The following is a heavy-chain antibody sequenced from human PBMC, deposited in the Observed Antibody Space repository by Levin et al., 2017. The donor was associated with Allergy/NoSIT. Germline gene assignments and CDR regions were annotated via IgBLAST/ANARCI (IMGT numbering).Heavy chain of an antibody. J-gene: IGHJ5*02. CDR3: ARGEGVAAAVKT. CDR1: GYTFTSYD. V-gene: IGHV1-8*01. CDR2: MNPNSGNT. D-gene: IGHD6-13*01. Sequence: GESLKISCKASGYTFTSYDINWVRQATGQGLEWMGWMNPNSGNTGYAQKFQGRVTMTRNTSISTAYMELSSLRSEDTAVYYCARGEGVAAAVKTWGQGTLVTVSS.